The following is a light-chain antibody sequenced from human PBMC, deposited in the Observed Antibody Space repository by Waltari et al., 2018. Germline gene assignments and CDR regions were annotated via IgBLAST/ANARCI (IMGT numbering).Light chain of an antibody. CDR2: DVS. Sequence: QSALTQPASVSGSPGQSITISCPRTSSDVGSYNYVSWYQQHPGQAPKRMIFDVSKRPSGVSNRFSGSKSGNTASLTISGLQAEDEADYYCSSYISSSTLELFGGGTSLTVL. CDR3: SSYISSSTLEL. CDR1: SSDVGSYNY. J-gene: IGLJ2*01. V-gene: IGLV2-14*03.